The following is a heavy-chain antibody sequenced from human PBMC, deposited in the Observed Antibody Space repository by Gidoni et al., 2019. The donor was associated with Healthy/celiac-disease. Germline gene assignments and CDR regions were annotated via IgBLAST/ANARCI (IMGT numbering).Heavy chain of an antibody. V-gene: IGHV3-23*01. D-gene: IGHD6-19*01. Sequence: VQLLESGGGLVQPGGSLRLSGAASGFTFSSYARRWVRQAPGTGLEWVSAISGSGGSTYYADSVKGRFTISRDNSKNTLYLQMNSLRAEDTAVYYCAKSSGWYFDYWGQGTLVTVSS. CDR1: GFTFSSYA. J-gene: IGHJ4*02. CDR3: AKSSGWYFDY. CDR2: ISGSGGST.